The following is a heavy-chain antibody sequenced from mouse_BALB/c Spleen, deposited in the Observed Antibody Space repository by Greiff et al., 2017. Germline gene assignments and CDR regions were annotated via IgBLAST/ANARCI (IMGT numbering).Heavy chain of an antibody. CDR3: ARYYGYDRRPWFAD. D-gene: IGHD2-2*01. CDR2: IDPANGNT. V-gene: IGHV14-3*02. Sequence: VQLKESGAELVKPGASVKLSCTASGFNFKDTYMHWVKQRPEQGLEWIGRIDPANGNTKYDPKFQGKATITADTSSNTSYLQLSSLTSEDTAVYYCARYYGYDRRPWFADWGQGTLVTVSA. J-gene: IGHJ3*01. CDR1: GFNFKDTY.